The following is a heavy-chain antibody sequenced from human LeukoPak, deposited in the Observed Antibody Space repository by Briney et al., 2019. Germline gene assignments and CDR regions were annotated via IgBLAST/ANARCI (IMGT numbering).Heavy chain of an antibody. V-gene: IGHV4-39*07. D-gene: IGHD4-17*01. CDR2: IYYSGST. J-gene: IGHJ4*02. CDR1: GGSISSSSYY. Sequence: SETLSLTCTVSGGSISSSSYYWGWIRQPPGKGLEWIGSIYYSGSTYYNPSLKSRVTISVDTSKNQFSLKLSSVTAADTAVYYCARDGPVSDYVMHYRGQGTLVTVSS. CDR3: ARDGPVSDYVMHY.